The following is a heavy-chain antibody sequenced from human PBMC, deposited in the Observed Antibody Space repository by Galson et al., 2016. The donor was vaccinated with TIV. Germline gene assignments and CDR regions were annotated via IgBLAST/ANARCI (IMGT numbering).Heavy chain of an antibody. Sequence: SLRLSCAASGFTFDDYAMHWVRQVPGRGLEWVSVISWNSGSTVYADSVKGRFIISRDNAKNSLYLQMNSLRAEDTALYYCVKGQLRAARRFYYMDVWGKGTTVTVSS. CDR2: ISWNSGST. CDR3: VKGQLRAARRFYYMDV. J-gene: IGHJ6*03. D-gene: IGHD1-1*01. V-gene: IGHV3-9*01. CDR1: GFTFDDYA.